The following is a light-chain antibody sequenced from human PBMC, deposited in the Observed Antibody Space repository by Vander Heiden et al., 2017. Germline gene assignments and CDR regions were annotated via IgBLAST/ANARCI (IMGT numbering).Light chain of an antibody. V-gene: IGLV2-14*03. J-gene: IGLJ2*01. CDR2: DVS. Sequence: QSALTQPASVSGSPGLSITISCTGTSSDIGGHNYVSWYQHHPGKAPKIMIYDVSNRPSGVSNRCSGSKSGNTASLTISGLQAEDEDDYYCSSYASSSLVVFGGGTKVTVL. CDR3: SSYASSSLVV. CDR1: SSDIGGHNY.